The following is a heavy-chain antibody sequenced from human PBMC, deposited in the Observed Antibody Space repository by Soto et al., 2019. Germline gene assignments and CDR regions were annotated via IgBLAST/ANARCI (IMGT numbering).Heavy chain of an antibody. CDR3: ARVPDY. V-gene: IGHV4-30-2*01. Sequence: SETLSLTCAVSGGSISSGGYSWSWIRQPPGKGLEWIGYIYHSGSPYYNPSLKSRVTISVDRSKNQFSLKLSSVTAADTAVYYCARVPDYWVQGTLVTVSS. J-gene: IGHJ4*02. CDR1: GGSISSGGYS. CDR2: IYHSGSP.